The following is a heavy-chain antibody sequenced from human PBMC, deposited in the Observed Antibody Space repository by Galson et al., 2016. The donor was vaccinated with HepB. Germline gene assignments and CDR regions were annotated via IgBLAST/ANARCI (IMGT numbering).Heavy chain of an antibody. Sequence: SVKVSCKASGYIFSNYHLHWVRQAPGQGLEWMGAINPSDITTNYAQKFQGRVTMTSDTAKSTVYMELSRLRSDDTAVYYCARGGGTYCSGNSYYFFGCWGQGTLVTVSS. CDR1: GYIFSNYH. CDR2: INPSDITT. V-gene: IGHV1-46*01. J-gene: IGHJ5*01. CDR3: ARGGGTYCSGNSYYFFGC. D-gene: IGHD2-15*01.